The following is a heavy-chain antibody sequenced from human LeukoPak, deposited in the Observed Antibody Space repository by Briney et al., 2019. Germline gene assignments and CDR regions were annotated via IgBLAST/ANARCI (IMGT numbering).Heavy chain of an antibody. CDR2: IYYSGST. V-gene: IGHV4-59*08. CDR3: ARRLPGYYYYMNV. Sequence: SQTLSLTCTVSGGSISGYYWSWVRQPPGKGLEWIGYIYYSGSTSYNPSLKSRVTISVDTSKNQFSLRLSSVTAADTAVYYCARRLPGYYYYMNVWGQGTTVTVSS. D-gene: IGHD2-15*01. J-gene: IGHJ6*02. CDR1: GGSISGYY.